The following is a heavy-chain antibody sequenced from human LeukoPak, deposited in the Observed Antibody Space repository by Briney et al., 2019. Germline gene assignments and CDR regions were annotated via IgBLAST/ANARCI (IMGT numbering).Heavy chain of an antibody. CDR2: ISGPGTNT. Sequence: QTGGSLRLSCAASGFTFSSYAMSWVRQAPGKGLEWVSAISGPGTNTHYADSVTGRFSISRDNSKNTLYLQMNSLRAEDTAVYYCANVLWLGELFFDFWGQGTLVTVSS. CDR1: GFTFSSYA. J-gene: IGHJ4*02. V-gene: IGHV3-23*01. CDR3: ANVLWLGELFFDF. D-gene: IGHD3-10*01.